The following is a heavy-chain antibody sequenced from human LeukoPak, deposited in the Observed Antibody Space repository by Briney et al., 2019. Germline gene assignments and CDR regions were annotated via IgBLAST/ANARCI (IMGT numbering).Heavy chain of an antibody. D-gene: IGHD3-16*01. CDR2: TYYRSKWYN. J-gene: IGHJ6*02. V-gene: IGHV6-1*01. CDR3: ARGADYVGMDV. CDR1: GDSVSSNSAA. Sequence: SQTLSLTCAISGDSVSSNSAAWKWFRQSPSRGLEWLGRTYYRSKWYNEYAVSVKSRITVNPNTSKNQFSLQLSSVTSEDTAVYYCARGADYVGMDVWGQGTTVTVYS.